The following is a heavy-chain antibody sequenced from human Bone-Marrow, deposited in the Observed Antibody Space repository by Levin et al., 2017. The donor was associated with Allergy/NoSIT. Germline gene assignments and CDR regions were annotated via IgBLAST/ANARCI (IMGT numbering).Heavy chain of an antibody. CDR1: GFTFNGFE. D-gene: IGHD6-13*01. CDR2: ITGDSTTI. CDR3: ARDLATQLMVFDS. Sequence: LSLTCAASGFTFNGFEMNWVRQAPGKGLEWISYITGDSTTIYYADSVKGRFTVSRDNAKNSLYLQMNSLRADDTAIYYCARDLATQLMVFDSWGRGTLVTVSS. V-gene: IGHV3-48*03. J-gene: IGHJ5*01.